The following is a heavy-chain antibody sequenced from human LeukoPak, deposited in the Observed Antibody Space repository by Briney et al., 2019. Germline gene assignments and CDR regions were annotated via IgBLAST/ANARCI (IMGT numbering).Heavy chain of an antibody. CDR1: GGSFSGYY. V-gene: IGHV4-34*01. J-gene: IGHJ4*02. Sequence: PSETLSLTCAVYGGSFSGYYWSWIRQPPGKGLEWIGEINHSGSTNYNPSLKSRVTISVDTSKNQFSLKLSSVTAADTAVYYCARASTVVTQIDYWGQGTLVTVSS. CDR2: INHSGST. CDR3: ARASTVVTQIDY. D-gene: IGHD4-23*01.